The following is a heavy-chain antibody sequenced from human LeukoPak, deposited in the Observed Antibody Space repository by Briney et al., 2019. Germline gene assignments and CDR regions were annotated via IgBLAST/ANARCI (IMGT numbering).Heavy chain of an antibody. CDR3: ARAVATAGIDY. CDR1: GFTLSSYS. D-gene: IGHD5-12*01. J-gene: IGHJ4*02. V-gene: IGHV3-48*01. CDR2: ISSSSTI. Sequence: GGSLRLSCAASGFTLSSYSMNWVRQAPGKGLEWVSYISSSSTIYYADSVKGRFTISRDNAKNSLYLQMNSLRAEDTAVYYCARAVATAGIDYWGQGTLVTVSS.